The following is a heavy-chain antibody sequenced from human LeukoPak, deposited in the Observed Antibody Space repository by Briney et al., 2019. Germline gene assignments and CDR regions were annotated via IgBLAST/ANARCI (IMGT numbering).Heavy chain of an antibody. V-gene: IGHV1-46*01. CDR1: GYTFTYYF. CDR2: INPSGGST. J-gene: IGHJ4*02. D-gene: IGHD4-17*01. CDR3: ARKVGGEYAFDY. Sequence: ASVKVSCKASGYTFTYYFMHWVRQAPGQGLEWMGMINPSGGSTNYAQKFLGRVTETMDTSTNRFYMELSSVRSEDTAVYYCARKVGGEYAFDYWGQGTLVTVSP.